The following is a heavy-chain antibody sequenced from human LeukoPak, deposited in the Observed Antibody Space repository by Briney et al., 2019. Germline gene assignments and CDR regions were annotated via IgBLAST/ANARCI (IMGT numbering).Heavy chain of an antibody. D-gene: IGHD5-18*01. CDR3: TKRTRGYNYGPSDY. J-gene: IGHJ4*02. CDR2: ISGSGSTT. V-gene: IGHV3-23*01. CDR1: EFSFSGYA. Sequence: GGSLRLSCAASEFSFSGYAMSWVRQAPGKGLEWVSTISGSGSTTWYADSVKGRFIISRDNSKSTLYLQMNSLRAEDTAVYYCTKRTRGYNYGPSDYWGQGTLVTVSS.